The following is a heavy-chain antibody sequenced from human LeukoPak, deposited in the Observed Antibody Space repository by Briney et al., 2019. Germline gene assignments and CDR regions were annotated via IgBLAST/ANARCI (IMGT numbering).Heavy chain of an antibody. CDR1: GFTFSNYG. CDR2: ISDDGSNK. D-gene: IGHD3-22*01. Sequence: GRSLRLSCVASGFTFSNYGMHWVRQAPGKGLEWVAVISDDGSNKFYAESVKGRFTISRDNSKNTLYLQMNSLRVEDTAVYYCAKGTMDGGQYYYDSSGGQGTLVTVFS. V-gene: IGHV3-30*18. J-gene: IGHJ4*02. CDR3: AKGTMDGGQYYYDSS.